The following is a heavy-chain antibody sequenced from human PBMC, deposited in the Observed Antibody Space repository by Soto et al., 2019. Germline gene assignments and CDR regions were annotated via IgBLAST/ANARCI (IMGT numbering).Heavy chain of an antibody. Sequence: ASVKVSCKASGGTFSSFAISWVRQAPGQGLEWMGGIIAISGTANYAQKFQGRVTITADDFTSTAYMELSSLRFEDTAGYYCAKDADPAFYTTGWYYFDYWGQGTVVTVSS. CDR2: IIAISGTA. D-gene: IGHD6-19*01. J-gene: IGHJ4*02. CDR3: AKDADPAFYTTGWYYFDY. CDR1: GGTFSSFA. V-gene: IGHV1-69*13.